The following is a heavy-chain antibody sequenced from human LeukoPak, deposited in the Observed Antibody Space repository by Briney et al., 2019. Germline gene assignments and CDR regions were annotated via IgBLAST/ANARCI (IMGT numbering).Heavy chain of an antibody. CDR3: AKDQGYSGYDPLDY. Sequence: GGSLRLSCAASGFTFSSYAMSWVRQAPGKGLECVSGISGGGKITYYADSVKGRFTISRDNSKNTLYVQMNSLSAEDTAVYYCAKDQGYSGYDPLDYWGQGTLVTVSS. CDR2: ISGGGKIT. V-gene: IGHV3-23*01. D-gene: IGHD5-12*01. J-gene: IGHJ4*02. CDR1: GFTFSSYA.